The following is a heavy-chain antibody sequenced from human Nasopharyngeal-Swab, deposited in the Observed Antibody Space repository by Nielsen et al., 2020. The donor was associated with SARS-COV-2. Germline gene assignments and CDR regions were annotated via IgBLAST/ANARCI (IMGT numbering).Heavy chain of an antibody. CDR3: AGGLAAAGTIYYYYYGMDV. Sequence: SETLSLTCTVSGGSISSYYWSWIRQPPGKGLEWIGYIYYSGSTNYNPSLKSRVTISVDTSKNQFSLKLSSVTAADTAVYYCAGGLAAAGTIYYYYYGMDVWGQGTTVTV. V-gene: IGHV4-59*13. CDR1: GGSISSYY. D-gene: IGHD6-13*01. CDR2: IYYSGST. J-gene: IGHJ6*02.